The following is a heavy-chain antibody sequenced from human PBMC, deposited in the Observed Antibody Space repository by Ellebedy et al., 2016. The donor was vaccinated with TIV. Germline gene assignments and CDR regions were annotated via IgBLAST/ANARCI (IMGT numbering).Heavy chain of an antibody. J-gene: IGHJ3*02. D-gene: IGHD6-19*01. CDR3: ARDGRGGWYVDAFDI. CDR2: ISSSSSYI. Sequence: GESLKISCAASGFTFSATNYGMSWVRQAPGKGLEWVSSISSSSSYIYYADSVKGRFTISRDNAKNSLYLQMNSLRAEDTAVYYCARDGRGGWYVDAFDIWGQGTMVTVSS. V-gene: IGHV3-21*01. CDR1: GFTFSATNYG.